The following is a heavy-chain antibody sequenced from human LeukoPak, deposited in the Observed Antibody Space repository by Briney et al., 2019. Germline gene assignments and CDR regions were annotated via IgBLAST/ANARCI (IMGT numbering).Heavy chain of an antibody. Sequence: PSETLSLTCTVSGGSITGYYWNWIRQPAGQGLEWLGRVYSSGVGNYNPSLTSRVTMSVNTSKNQFSLKLTSLTAADTAVYYCAREEFLHEIDSSGYFVYWGQGTLVTVSS. CDR2: VYSSGVG. V-gene: IGHV4-4*07. CDR1: GGSITGYY. CDR3: AREEFLHEIDSSGYFVY. J-gene: IGHJ4*02. D-gene: IGHD3-22*01.